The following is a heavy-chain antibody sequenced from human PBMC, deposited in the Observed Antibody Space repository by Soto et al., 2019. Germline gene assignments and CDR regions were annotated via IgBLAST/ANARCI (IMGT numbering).Heavy chain of an antibody. CDR1: GFSFSKYT. CDR2: IHPGDSDT. Sequence: GESLKISCEGSGFSFSKYTVGWVRQIPGKGLEWMGIIHPGDSDTRYSPPFQGQVTISADKSISTAYLQWSSLKASDTAMYYCTLSYGDSYYYYTGMDVWGQGTTVTVSS. CDR3: TLSYGDSYYYYTGMDV. J-gene: IGHJ6*02. D-gene: IGHD4-17*01. V-gene: IGHV5-51*01.